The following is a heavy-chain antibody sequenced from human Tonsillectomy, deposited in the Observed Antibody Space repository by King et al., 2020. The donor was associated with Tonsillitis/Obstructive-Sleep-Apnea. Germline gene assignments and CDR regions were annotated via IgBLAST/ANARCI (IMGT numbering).Heavy chain of an antibody. J-gene: IGHJ2*01. CDR1: GFTFSSYD. D-gene: IGHD4-17*01. CDR2: ISIDGDT. CDR3: AREKGTTGYWYFDL. V-gene: IGHV3-13*04. Sequence: VQLVESGGGLVQPGGSLRLSCAASGFTFSSYDMHWVRQATGKGLEWVSGISIDGDTHYPGSVKGRFTISRENAKNSFYLQMNSLRVGDTAVYYCAREKGTTGYWYFDLWGRGTLVTVSS.